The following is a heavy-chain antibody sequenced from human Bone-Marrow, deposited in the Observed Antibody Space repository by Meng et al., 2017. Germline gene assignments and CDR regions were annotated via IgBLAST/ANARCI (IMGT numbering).Heavy chain of an antibody. D-gene: IGHD2-15*01. CDR1: GFTFSSYW. Sequence: GGSLRLSCAVSGFTFSSYWMSWVRQAPGKGLEWVANIKQDGSEKYYVDSVKGRFTISRDNAKNSLYLQMNSLRAEDTAVYYCARRYCSGGSCYGPPFDYWGQGTLVTVSS. J-gene: IGHJ4*02. V-gene: IGHV3-7*01. CDR3: ARRYCSGGSCYGPPFDY. CDR2: IKQDGSEK.